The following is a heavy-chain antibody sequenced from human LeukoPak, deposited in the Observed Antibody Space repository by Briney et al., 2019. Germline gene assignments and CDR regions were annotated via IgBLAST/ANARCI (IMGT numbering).Heavy chain of an antibody. D-gene: IGHD1-26*01. CDR2: IHNSGST. CDR1: GGSVRSYY. J-gene: IGHJ3*02. CDR3: VRDWEGFNFDI. Sequence: SETLSLTCTVSGGSVRSYYWSWIRQPPGEGLEWIAYIHNSGSTNYNPSLKSRVTISVDTSKNHFSLKLSSVTAADTAVYYCVRDWEGFNFDIWGQGTMVTVSS. V-gene: IGHV4-59*02.